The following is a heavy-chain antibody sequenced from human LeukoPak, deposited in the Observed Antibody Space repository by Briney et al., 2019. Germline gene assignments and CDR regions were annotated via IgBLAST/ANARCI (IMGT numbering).Heavy chain of an antibody. V-gene: IGHV4-34*01. CDR3: ARAYDYVWGGYRYTPDDAFDI. D-gene: IGHD3-16*02. J-gene: IGHJ3*02. CDR2: INHSGST. CDR1: GGSFSGYY. Sequence: PSETLSLTCAVYGGSFSGYYWSWIRQPPGKGLEWIGEINHSGSTNYNPSLKSRVTISVDTSKNQFSLKLSSVTAADTAVYYCARAYDYVWGGYRYTPDDAFDIWGQGTMVTVSS.